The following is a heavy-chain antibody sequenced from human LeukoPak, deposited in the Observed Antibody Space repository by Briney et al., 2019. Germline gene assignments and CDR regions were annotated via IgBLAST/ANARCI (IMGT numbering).Heavy chain of an antibody. Sequence: SETLSLTCAVYGGSFSGYYRSWIRQPPGKGLEWIGEINHSGSTDYNPSLKSRVTISVDTSKNQFSLKLSSVTAADTAVYYCARGSDYYGSGSYYNYWGQGTLVTVSS. V-gene: IGHV4-34*01. CDR3: ARGSDYYGSGSYYNY. D-gene: IGHD3-10*01. CDR2: INHSGST. CDR1: GGSFSGYY. J-gene: IGHJ4*02.